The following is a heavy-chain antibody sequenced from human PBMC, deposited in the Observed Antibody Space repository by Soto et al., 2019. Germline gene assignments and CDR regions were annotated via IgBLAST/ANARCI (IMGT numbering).Heavy chain of an antibody. Sequence: PGGSLRLSCAASGFIFNNAWMNWVRQAPGKGLEWVGRIKSTADGGTPDYAAPVKGRFSISRDDSKNTLSLQMNSLKTEDTAVYYCTTEVYLYGMDVWGQGTTVTVSS. V-gene: IGHV3-15*07. CDR3: TTEVYLYGMDV. CDR2: IKSTADGGTP. CDR1: GFIFNNAW. J-gene: IGHJ6*02.